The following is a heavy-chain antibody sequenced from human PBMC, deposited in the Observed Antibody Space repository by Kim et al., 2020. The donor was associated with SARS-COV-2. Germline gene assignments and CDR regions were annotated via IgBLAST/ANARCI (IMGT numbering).Heavy chain of an antibody. V-gene: IGHV4-31*03. CDR2: IYYSGST. CDR1: GGSISSGGYY. CDR3: AGYHYDSSGFDY. D-gene: IGHD3-22*01. Sequence: SETLSLTCTVSGGSISSGGYYWSWIRQHPGKGLEWIGYIYYSGSTYYNPSPKSRVTISVDTSKNQFSLKLSSVTAADTAVYYCAGYHYDSSGFDYWGQGTLVTVSS. J-gene: IGHJ4*02.